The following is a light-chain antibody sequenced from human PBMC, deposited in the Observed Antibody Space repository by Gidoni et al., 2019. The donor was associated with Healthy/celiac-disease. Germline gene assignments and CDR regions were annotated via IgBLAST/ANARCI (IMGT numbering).Light chain of an antibody. J-gene: IGKJ2*02. Sequence: EIVLTQSPGTLSLSPGERATLSCRASQSVSSSYLAWYQQKPGQAPRLLIYGTSSRATGIPDRFSGSGSGTDFTLTISRLEPEDFAVYYCQQYGSSPMCTFXXXTNLEIK. CDR3: QQYGSSPMCT. CDR2: GTS. V-gene: IGKV3-20*01. CDR1: QSVSSSY.